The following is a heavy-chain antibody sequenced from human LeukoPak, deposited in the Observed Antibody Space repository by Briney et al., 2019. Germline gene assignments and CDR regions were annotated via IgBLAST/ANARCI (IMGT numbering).Heavy chain of an antibody. CDR2: IYYSGST. V-gene: IGHV4-39*07. D-gene: IGHD3-22*01. CDR1: GGSISSRSHY. J-gene: IGHJ4*02. Sequence: SETLSLTCSVSGGSISSRSHYWGWIRQPPGKGLEWIGSIYYSGSTYYNPSLKSRVTISVDTSKNQFSLKLSSVTAADTAVYYCARDRGYDNDSSGTTELDYWGQGTLVTVSS. CDR3: ARDRGYDNDSSGTTELDY.